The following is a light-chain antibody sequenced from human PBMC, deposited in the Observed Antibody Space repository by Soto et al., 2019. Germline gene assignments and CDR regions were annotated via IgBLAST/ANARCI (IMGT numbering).Light chain of an antibody. V-gene: IGKV1-5*03. CDR1: QTISRW. CDR3: QHYNSYSEA. CDR2: KAS. Sequence: DIQMTESPSTLSGSVGGRVTITCRASQTISRWLAWYKQKPGKAPKIVIYKASTLKSGVPSRFSGSGSGTEFTLTISSLQPDDFATYYCQHYNSYSEAFGQGTKVDIK. J-gene: IGKJ1*01.